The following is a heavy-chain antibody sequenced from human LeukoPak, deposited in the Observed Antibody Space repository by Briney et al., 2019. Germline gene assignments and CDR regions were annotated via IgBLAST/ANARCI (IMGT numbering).Heavy chain of an antibody. V-gene: IGHV4-39*01. Sequence: KPSETLSLTCTVSGGSTSSSSYYWGWIRQPPGKGLEWIGSIYYSGSTYYNPSLKSRVTISVDTSKNQFSLKLSSVTAADTAVYYCARPYGAAGLDWGQGTLVTVSS. J-gene: IGHJ4*02. D-gene: IGHD4-17*01. CDR1: GGSTSSSSYY. CDR3: ARPYGAAGLD. CDR2: IYYSGST.